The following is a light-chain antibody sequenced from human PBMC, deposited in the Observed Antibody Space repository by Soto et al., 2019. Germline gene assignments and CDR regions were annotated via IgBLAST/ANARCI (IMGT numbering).Light chain of an antibody. CDR1: SSNIGNNY. Sequence: ESSSNIGNNYVSWYQQLPGTAPKLLIYENNKRPSGIPDRFSGSKSGTSATLGITGLQTGDEADYYCGTWDSSLSVNYVFGTVTKVTVL. CDR2: ENN. V-gene: IGLV1-51*02. J-gene: IGLJ1*01. CDR3: GTWDSSLSVNYV.